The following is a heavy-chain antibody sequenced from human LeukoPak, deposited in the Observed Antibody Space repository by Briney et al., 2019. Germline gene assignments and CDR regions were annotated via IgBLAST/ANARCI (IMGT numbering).Heavy chain of an antibody. J-gene: IGHJ4*02. CDR1: GYTFTGYY. V-gene: IGHV1-2*02. CDR2: INPNSGGT. D-gene: IGHD2-21*02. CDR3: ARDRESYCGGDCYVDY. Sequence: GASVKVSCKASGYTFTGYYMHWVRQAPGQGLEWMGWINPNSGGTNYAQKFQGRVTMTRDTSISTAYMELSRLRSDDTAVYYCARDRESYCGGDCYVDYWGQGTLVTVSS.